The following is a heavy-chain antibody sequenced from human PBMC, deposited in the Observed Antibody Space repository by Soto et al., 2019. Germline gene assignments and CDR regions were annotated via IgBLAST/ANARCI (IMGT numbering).Heavy chain of an antibody. CDR1: GFTFSSYS. Sequence: EVQLVESGGGLVKPGGSLRLSCAASGFTFSSYSMNWVRQAPGKGLEWVSSISSSSSYIYYGDSVKGRFTISRDNAKKLTFLQMNSLRGEDHATYFRGKIPFLYCCCFFLWGQGTLVTVSS. CDR3: GKIPFLYCCCFFL. CDR2: ISSSSSYI. D-gene: IGHD2-15*01. J-gene: IGHJ4*02. V-gene: IGHV3-21*01.